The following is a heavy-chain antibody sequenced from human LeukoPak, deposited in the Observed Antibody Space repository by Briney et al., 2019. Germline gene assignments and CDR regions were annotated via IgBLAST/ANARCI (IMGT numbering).Heavy chain of an antibody. D-gene: IGHD6-13*01. CDR3: ARQQQLVYFYYGMDV. CDR1: GFTVSSNY. V-gene: IGHV3-33*08. CDR2: IWYDGSNK. Sequence: PGGSLRLSCAASGFTVSSNYMSWVRQAPGKGLEWVAVIWYDGSNKYYADSVKGRFTISRDNSKNTLYLQMNSLRAEDTAVYYCARQQQLVYFYYGMDVWGQGTTVTVSS. J-gene: IGHJ6*02.